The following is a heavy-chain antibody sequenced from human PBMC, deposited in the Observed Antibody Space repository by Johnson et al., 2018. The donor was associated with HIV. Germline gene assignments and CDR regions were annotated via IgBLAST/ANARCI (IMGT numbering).Heavy chain of an antibody. D-gene: IGHD6-13*01. CDR3: ARDKGSWFDDAFDI. CDR1: GFTFSSYG. Sequence: QVQLVESGGGLVQPGGSLRLSCVASGFTFSSYGMHWVRQAPGKGLEWVAVISYDGSNKYYADSVKGRFTISRDNSKNTLYLQMNSLKVEDTAVYYCARDKGSWFDDAFDIWGQGTMVTVSS. J-gene: IGHJ3*02. V-gene: IGHV3-30*19. CDR2: ISYDGSNK.